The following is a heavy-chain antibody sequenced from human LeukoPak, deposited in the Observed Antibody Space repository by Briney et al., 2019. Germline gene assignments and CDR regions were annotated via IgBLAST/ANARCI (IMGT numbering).Heavy chain of an antibody. V-gene: IGHV3-11*01. CDR1: GFTFSDYY. CDR2: ISGDSDTI. J-gene: IGHJ4*02. Sequence: GWSLRLSCVASGFTFSDYYMNWVRQTPEKGLEWIAHISGDSDTIYYTDSVKGRFTISRDNDRNSLFLQMDSLRAEDTAVYYCARDSNTAMIILDHWGQGTPVTVSS. CDR3: ARDSNTAMIILDH. D-gene: IGHD5-18*01.